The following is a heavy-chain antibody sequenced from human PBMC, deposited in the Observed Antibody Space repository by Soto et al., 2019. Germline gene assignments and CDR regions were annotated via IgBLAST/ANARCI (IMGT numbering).Heavy chain of an antibody. V-gene: IGHV5-51*01. J-gene: IGHJ6*02. D-gene: IGHD6-13*01. CDR1: GYSFTSYW. CDR2: IYPGDSDT. CDR3: ARHLDIAAADGDYYGMDV. Sequence: GESLKISFKGSGYSFTSYWIGWVRQMPGKGLEWMGIIYPGDSDTRYSPSFQGQVTISADKSISTAYLQWSSLKASDTAMYYCARHLDIAAADGDYYGMDVWGQGTTVTVSS.